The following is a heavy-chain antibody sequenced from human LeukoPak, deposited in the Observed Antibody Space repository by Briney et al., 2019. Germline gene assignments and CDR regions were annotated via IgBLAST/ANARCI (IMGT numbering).Heavy chain of an antibody. V-gene: IGHV4-4*02. J-gene: IGHJ4*02. Sequence: SETLYLTCAVSGGSISSNNWWSWVRQPPGKGLEWIGEIYHSGSTTYNPSLRSRVTISVDRSENQFSLKLSSVTAADTAVYYCARAKWELQRRFDYWGQGTLVTVSS. CDR3: ARAKWELQRRFDY. CDR2: IYHSGST. D-gene: IGHD1-26*01. CDR1: GGSISSNNW.